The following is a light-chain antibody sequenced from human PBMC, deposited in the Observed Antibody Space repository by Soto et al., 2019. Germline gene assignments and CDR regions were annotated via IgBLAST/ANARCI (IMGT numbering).Light chain of an antibody. V-gene: IGKV3D-20*02. CDR2: GAS. J-gene: IGKJ5*01. CDR3: QQRSNWPPIT. Sequence: EIVLTQSPGSLSLSPRERATLSCRASQSVSSNHLAWYQQKPGQPPRLLIYGASRRASGIPDRFSGSGSGTDFTLTISRLEPEDFAVYYCQQRSNWPPITFGQGTRLEIK. CDR1: QSVSSNH.